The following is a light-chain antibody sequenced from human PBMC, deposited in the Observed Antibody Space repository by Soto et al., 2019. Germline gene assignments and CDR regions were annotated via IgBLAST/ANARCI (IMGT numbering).Light chain of an antibody. CDR2: GAS. V-gene: IGKV3-20*01. Sequence: EIVCTQSPGTLSLSPGERATLSCRASQSVSSSYLAWYQQKPGQAPRLLIYGASSRATGIPDRFSGSGSGTDFTLTISRLEPEDFAVYYCQQYGSSPQWTFGQGTKV. J-gene: IGKJ1*01. CDR3: QQYGSSPQWT. CDR1: QSVSSSY.